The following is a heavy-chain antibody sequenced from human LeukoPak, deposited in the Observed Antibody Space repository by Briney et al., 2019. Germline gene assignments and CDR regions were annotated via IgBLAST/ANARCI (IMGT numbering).Heavy chain of an antibody. J-gene: IGHJ4*02. CDR1: GGSISSYY. CDR3: ARRRDGYNLWRNSPGYFDY. CDR2: IYTSGST. D-gene: IGHD5-24*01. Sequence: PSETLSLTCTVSGGSISSYYWSWIRQPAGKRLEWIGRIYTSGSTNYNPSLKSRVTMSVDASKNQFSLKLSSVTAADTAVYYCARRRDGYNLWRNSPGYFDYWGQGTLVTVSS. V-gene: IGHV4-4*07.